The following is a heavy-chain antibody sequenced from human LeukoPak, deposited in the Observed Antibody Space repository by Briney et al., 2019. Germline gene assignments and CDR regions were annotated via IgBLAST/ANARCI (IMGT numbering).Heavy chain of an antibody. J-gene: IGHJ4*02. CDR2: ISSSSSYI. D-gene: IGHD4-23*01. CDR3: ASRWDLRRHHRSFNDY. Sequence: GGSLRLSCAASGFTFSSYSMNWVRQAPGKGLEWVSSISSSSSYIYYADSVKGRFTISRDNAKNSLYLQMNSLRAEDTAVYYCASRWDLRRHHRSFNDYWGQGTLVTVSS. CDR1: GFTFSSYS. V-gene: IGHV3-21*01.